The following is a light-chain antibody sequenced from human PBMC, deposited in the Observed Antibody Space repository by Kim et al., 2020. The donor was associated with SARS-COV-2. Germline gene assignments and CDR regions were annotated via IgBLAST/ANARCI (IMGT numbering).Light chain of an antibody. V-gene: IGKV1-27*01. CDR2: AAS. J-gene: IGKJ1*01. CDR1: QDISNH. Sequence: ASVGDGVTITCRADQDISNHLAWYQQKPGKVPKVLISAASALQSGVPSRFSGSRSGTDFTLTISSLQPEDVATYYCQKYDNAPWTFGQGTKVDIK. CDR3: QKYDNAPWT.